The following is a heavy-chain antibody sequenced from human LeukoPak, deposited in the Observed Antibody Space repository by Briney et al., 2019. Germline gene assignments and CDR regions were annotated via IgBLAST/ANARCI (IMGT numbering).Heavy chain of an antibody. D-gene: IGHD3-10*01. CDR3: AKDPMWFGEGDYKYYMDV. J-gene: IGHJ6*03. Sequence: GSLRLSCAAPKFTFSTSALSWVRQAPGRGLEWVSGISGSGAKAYYSDSVKGRLTISRDNSKSILYLQMNSLRVEDTALYYCAKDPMWFGEGDYKYYMDVWGKGTTVTVSS. V-gene: IGHV3-23*01. CDR2: ISGSGAKA. CDR1: KFTFSTSA.